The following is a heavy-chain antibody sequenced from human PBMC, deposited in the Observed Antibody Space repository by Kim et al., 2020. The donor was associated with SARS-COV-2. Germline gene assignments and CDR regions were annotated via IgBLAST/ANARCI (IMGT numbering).Heavy chain of an antibody. CDR3: ARASVTGTDAFDN. D-gene: IGHD6-19*01. Sequence: GGSLRLSCAPSGFTFSSYEINWVRQAPGKGLEWVSYISDSGSTTYYADSVKGRFTISRDNAKNSLLLQMNSLRAEDTAVYYCARASVTGTDAFDNWGQGTLVTVSS. CDR1: GFTFSSYE. V-gene: IGHV3-48*03. J-gene: IGHJ3*02. CDR2: ISDSGSTT.